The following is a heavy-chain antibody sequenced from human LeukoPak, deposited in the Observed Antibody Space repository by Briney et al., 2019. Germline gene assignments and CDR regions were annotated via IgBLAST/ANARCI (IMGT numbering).Heavy chain of an antibody. CDR1: GGTFSSYA. Sequence: GASVKVSCKASGGTFSSYAISWVRQAPGQGLEWMGGIIPIFGTANYAQTFQGRVTITADKSTSTAYMELSSLRSGDTAVYYCASGYYDYVWGSYRLYYWGQGTLVTVSS. V-gene: IGHV1-69*06. D-gene: IGHD3-16*02. CDR3: ASGYYDYVWGSYRLYY. CDR2: IIPIFGTA. J-gene: IGHJ4*02.